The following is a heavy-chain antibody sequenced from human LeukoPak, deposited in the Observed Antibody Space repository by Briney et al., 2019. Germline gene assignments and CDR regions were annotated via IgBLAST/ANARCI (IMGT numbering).Heavy chain of an antibody. V-gene: IGHV4-39*07. J-gene: IGHJ4*02. CDR1: GGSISSSSYY. CDR3: ARGIVATIWIDY. Sequence: PSETLSLTCTVSGGSISSSSYYWGWIRQPPGKGLEWIGSIYYSGSTYYNPSLKSRVTISVDTSKNQFSLKLSSVTAADTAVYYCARGIVATIWIDYWGQGTLVTVSS. D-gene: IGHD5-12*01. CDR2: IYYSGST.